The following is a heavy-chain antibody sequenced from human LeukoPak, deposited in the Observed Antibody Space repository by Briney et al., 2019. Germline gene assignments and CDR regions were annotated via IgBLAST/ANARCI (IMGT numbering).Heavy chain of an antibody. CDR2: VNGDGTTT. D-gene: IGHD5-12*01. CDR1: GFTFSRYW. V-gene: IGHV3-74*01. Sequence: GGSLRLSCAASGFTFSRYWMHWVRQAPGKGLEWVSRVNGDGTTTTYADSVKGRFTISRDNAKNTLYLRMNSLRVEDTAVYYCAVKGGYNDLDAPFDYWGPGNLVTVSS. CDR3: AVKGGYNDLDAPFDY. J-gene: IGHJ4*02.